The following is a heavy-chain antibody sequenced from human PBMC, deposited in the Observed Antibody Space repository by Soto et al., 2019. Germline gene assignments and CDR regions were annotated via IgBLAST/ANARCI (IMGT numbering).Heavy chain of an antibody. CDR3: ARNNWGIDF. CDR1: GFTFTSHW. CDR2: IDTEGGTI. V-gene: IGHV3-74*01. Sequence: EVPLVESGGGLVQPGGSLTLSCAASGFTFTSHWMHWVRQAPGKGLMWVSRIDTEGGTIDYADSVEGRFTISRDNVKKMLYLQMSSLRADDTAVYYCARNNWGIDFWGQGVLVTVSS. D-gene: IGHD7-27*01. J-gene: IGHJ4*02.